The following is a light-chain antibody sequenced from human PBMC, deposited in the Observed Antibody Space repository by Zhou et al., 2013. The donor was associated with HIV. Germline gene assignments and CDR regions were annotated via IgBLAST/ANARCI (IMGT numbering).Light chain of an antibody. Sequence: ETVLTQSPGTLSLSPGERATLSCRASQSVGSNYLAWYQQKPGQAPRFLIYGASNRAPGIPDRFSGSGSGTDFTLTISRLEPEDFAVYYCQQYGSSKWTFGQGTKVEIK. CDR3: QQYGSSKWT. V-gene: IGKV3-20*01. CDR1: QSVGSNY. J-gene: IGKJ1*01. CDR2: GAS.